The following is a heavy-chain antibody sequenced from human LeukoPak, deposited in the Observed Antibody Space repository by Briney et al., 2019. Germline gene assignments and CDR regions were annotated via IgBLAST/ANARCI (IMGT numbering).Heavy chain of an antibody. D-gene: IGHD3-3*01. CDR1: GFTFSNAW. J-gene: IGHJ6*03. CDR3: ARGGSYYDFWSGFSSYMDV. V-gene: IGHV4-59*10. CDR2: IYSSGIT. Sequence: GSLRLSCAASGFTFSNAWMSWVRQAPGKGLEWVGRIYSSGITNYSPSLKSRVTMSVDTSKNQFSLNLNSVTAADTAVYYCARGGSYYDFWSGFSSYMDVWGKGTTVTVSS.